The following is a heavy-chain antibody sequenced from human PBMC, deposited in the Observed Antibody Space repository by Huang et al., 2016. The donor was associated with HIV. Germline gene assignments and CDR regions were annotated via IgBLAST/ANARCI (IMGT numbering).Heavy chain of an antibody. CDR2: RYDIGNG. J-gene: IGHJ6*03. V-gene: IGHV4-39*01. Sequence: QLQLQESGPGLVKPSETLSLTCTVSGGSISSSSYYWGWIRQSPGKGLEWIGSRYDIGNGSYNPSLKSRGTMSVDRSSKQFSLKMHSVTAADTAVYYCASRTTVTTTSNYHYFYMDVWGKGTTVIVSS. D-gene: IGHD4-17*01. CDR3: ASRTTVTTTSNYHYFYMDV. CDR1: GGSISSSSYY.